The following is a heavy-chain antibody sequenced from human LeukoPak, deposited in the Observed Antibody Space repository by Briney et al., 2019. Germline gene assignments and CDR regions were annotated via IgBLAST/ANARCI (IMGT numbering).Heavy chain of an antibody. V-gene: IGHV3-74*01. D-gene: IGHD5-18*01. J-gene: IGHJ4*02. CDR3: AKDQGGYIYGCDY. Sequence: PGGSLRLSCAASGFTFSNYWMHWVRQAPGKGLVWVSRINTDGSSTSYADSVKGRFTISRDNAKNTLYLQMNSLRIEDTALYYCAKDQGGYIYGCDYWGQGNLVSVSS. CDR2: INTDGSST. CDR1: GFTFSNYW.